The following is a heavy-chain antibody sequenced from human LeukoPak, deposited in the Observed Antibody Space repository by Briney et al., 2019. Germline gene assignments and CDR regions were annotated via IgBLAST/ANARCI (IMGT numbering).Heavy chain of an antibody. D-gene: IGHD3-10*01. CDR2: INHSGST. CDR1: GGSFSGYY. V-gene: IGHV4-34*01. Sequence: SETLSLTCAVYGGSFSGYYWSWIRQPPGKGLEWIGEINHSGSTNYNPSLKSRVTISVDTSKNQFSLKLSSVTAADTAVYYCARGLSIRGVIIDKLYYFDYWGQGTLVTVSP. J-gene: IGHJ4*02. CDR3: ARGLSIRGVIIDKLYYFDY.